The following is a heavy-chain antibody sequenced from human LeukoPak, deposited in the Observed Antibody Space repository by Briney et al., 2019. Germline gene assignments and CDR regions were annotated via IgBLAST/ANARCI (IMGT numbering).Heavy chain of an antibody. J-gene: IGHJ4*02. CDR2: IFYSGST. V-gene: IGHV4-30-4*08. CDR3: ARGTSPWPYDY. Sequence: PSQTLSLTCTLSGGSISSGDYYWSWIRQPPGKGLEWIGYIFYSGSTYYNPSLKSRVTISVDTSKNQFSLKLSSVTAADTAVYYCARGTSPWPYDYWGQGTLVTVSS. CDR1: GGSISSGDYY.